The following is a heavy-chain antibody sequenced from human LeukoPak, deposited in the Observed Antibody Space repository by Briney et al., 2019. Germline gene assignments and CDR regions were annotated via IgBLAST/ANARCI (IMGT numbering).Heavy chain of an antibody. CDR3: ARGTRIQLWFGVAVDV. V-gene: IGHV1-2*02. CDR2: INPNSGGT. Sequence: ASVKVSCKASGYTFTGYYMHWVRQAPGQGLEWMGWINPNSGGTNYAQKFQGRVTMTRDTSISTAYMELSRLRSDDTAVYYCARGTRIQLWFGVAVDVWGKGTTVTVSS. CDR1: GYTFTGYY. J-gene: IGHJ6*04. D-gene: IGHD5-18*01.